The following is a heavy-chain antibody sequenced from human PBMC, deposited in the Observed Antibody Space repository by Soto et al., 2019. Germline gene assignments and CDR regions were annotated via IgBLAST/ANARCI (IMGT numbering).Heavy chain of an antibody. CDR1: GGTFSSYA. CDR3: ARDRVGPDFWSGYYTFDY. CDR2: IIPIFGTA. D-gene: IGHD3-3*01. V-gene: IGHV1-69*06. J-gene: IGHJ4*02. Sequence: SVKVSCKASGGTFSSYAISRVRQAPGQGLEWMGGIIPIFGTANYAQKFQGRVTITADKSTSTAYMELSSLRSEDTAVYYCARDRVGPDFWSGYYTFDYWGQGTLVTVSS.